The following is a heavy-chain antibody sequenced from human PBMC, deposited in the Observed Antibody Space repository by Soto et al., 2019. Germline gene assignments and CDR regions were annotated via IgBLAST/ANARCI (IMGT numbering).Heavy chain of an antibody. J-gene: IGHJ4*02. D-gene: IGHD4-17*01. CDR3: ARDGQIAPAHGTVTTFDY. CDR2: ISAYNGNT. CDR1: GYSFTNYG. V-gene: IGHV1-18*04. Sequence: WASVKVSCKASGYSFTNYGISWVRQAPGQGLEWMGWISAYNGNTNYAQKLQDRVTMTSDTSTSTAYMELRSLRSDDTAVYYCARDGQIAPAHGTVTTFDYWGQGSLVTVSS.